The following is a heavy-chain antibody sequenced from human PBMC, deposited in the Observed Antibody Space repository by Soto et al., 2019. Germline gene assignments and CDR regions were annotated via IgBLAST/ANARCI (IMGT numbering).Heavy chain of an antibody. V-gene: IGHV1-2*02. CDR1: GYTFTGYY. Sequence: ASVKVSCKASGYTFTGYYMHWVRQAPGQGLEWMGWINPNSGGTNYAQKFQGRVTMTRDTSISTAYMVLSRLRSDDTAVYYCARYSSLVWGSDRPRGYFVYRGQGTLVTVSS. D-gene: IGHD3-16*02. J-gene: IGHJ4*02. CDR2: INPNSGGT. CDR3: ARYSSLVWGSDRPRGYFVY.